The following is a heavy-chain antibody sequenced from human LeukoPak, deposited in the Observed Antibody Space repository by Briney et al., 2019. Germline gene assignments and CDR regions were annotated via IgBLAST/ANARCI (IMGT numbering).Heavy chain of an antibody. CDR1: GYTLTELS. CDR3: ATGYLVTAGLMDV. D-gene: IGHD6-13*01. J-gene: IGHJ6*02. V-gene: IGHV1-24*01. CDR2: FDPEDGKT. Sequence: ASVKVSCKVSGYTLTELSMFWVRQAPGKGLEWMGSFDPEDGKTVYAQKFQGRVTMTEDTSTDTAYMELSSLRSEDTAVYYCATGYLVTAGLMDVWGQGTTVTVSS.